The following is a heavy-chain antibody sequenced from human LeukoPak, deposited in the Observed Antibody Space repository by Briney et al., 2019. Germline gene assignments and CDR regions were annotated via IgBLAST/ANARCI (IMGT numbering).Heavy chain of an antibody. J-gene: IGHJ6*03. CDR1: GYTFTSYG. V-gene: IGHV1-18*01. CDR2: ISAYNGNT. CDR3: ARDGLRAPLRHFDFLSKAPKYNYYMDA. Sequence: ASVKVSCKASGYTFTSYGISWVRQAPGQGLEWMGWISAYNGNTNYAQKLQGRVTMTTDTSTYTAYMELRSLRSDDTAVYYCARDGLRAPLRHFDFLSKAPKYNYYMDAWGKGTTVTVSS. D-gene: IGHD3-9*01.